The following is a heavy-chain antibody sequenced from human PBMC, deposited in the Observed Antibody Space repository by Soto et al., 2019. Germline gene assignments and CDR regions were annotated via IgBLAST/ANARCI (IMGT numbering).Heavy chain of an antibody. Sequence: GASVKVSCKASGGTFSSYAISWVRQAPGQGLEWMGGIIPIFGTANYAQKFQGRVTITADESTSTAYMELSSLRSEDTAVYYCARALWELGYYYYGMDVWGQGTTVTVSS. D-gene: IGHD1-26*01. CDR3: ARALWELGYYYYGMDV. V-gene: IGHV1-69*13. CDR2: IIPIFGTA. CDR1: GGTFSSYA. J-gene: IGHJ6*02.